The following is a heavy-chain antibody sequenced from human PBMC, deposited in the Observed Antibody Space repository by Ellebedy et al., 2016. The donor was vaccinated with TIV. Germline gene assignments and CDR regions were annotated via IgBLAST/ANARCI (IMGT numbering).Heavy chain of an antibody. CDR3: ARGGVAAPDHSWFDP. V-gene: IGHV1-46*04. CDR1: GYTFTSYY. CDR2: INPSGGST. Sequence: AASVKVSCKASGYTFTSYYMHWVRQAPGQGLEWMGIINPSGGSTTYAQTLQGRVTMTRDTSTSTVYMELSSLRPEDTALYYCARGGVAAPDHSWFDPWGQGTLVTVSS. D-gene: IGHD2-15*01. J-gene: IGHJ5*02.